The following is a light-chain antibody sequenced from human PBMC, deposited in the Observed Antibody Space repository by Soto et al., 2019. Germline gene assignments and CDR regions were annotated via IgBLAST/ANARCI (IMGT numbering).Light chain of an antibody. Sequence: EIVLTQSPGTLSLSPGERATLSCRASQSVSSNYLAWYQQKPGQAPRLLIYGASSRATGIPDRVSGSGSGTDFTLTISRLEPEDFAVYYCQLYGSSIVTFGQGTKLEIK. V-gene: IGKV3-20*01. CDR2: GAS. CDR3: QLYGSSIVT. CDR1: QSVSSNY. J-gene: IGKJ2*01.